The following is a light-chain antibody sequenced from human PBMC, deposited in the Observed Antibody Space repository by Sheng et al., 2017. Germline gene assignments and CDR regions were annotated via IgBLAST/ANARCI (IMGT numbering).Light chain of an antibody. CDR1: QSIITH. V-gene: IGKV1-39*01. Sequence: DIQMTQSPSSLSASVGDSVTITCRASQSIITHLNWYQQKPGKAPKLVIHAASSIQSGVPSRFSGSGSGTDFTLTITSLQPEDFATYYCQQSYSAPLTFGGGTEGGDQT. CDR2: AAS. CDR3: QQSYSAPLT. J-gene: IGKJ4*01.